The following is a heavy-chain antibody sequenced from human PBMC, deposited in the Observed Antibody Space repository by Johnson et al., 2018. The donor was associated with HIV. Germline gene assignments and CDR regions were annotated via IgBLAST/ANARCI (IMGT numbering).Heavy chain of an antibody. J-gene: IGHJ3*02. D-gene: IGHD5-12*01. CDR1: GFIFNTFG. V-gene: IGHV3-30*02. CDR2: IRYDGSIQ. CDR3: AKVRWLRLDKEAFDS. Sequence: QVQLVESGGGVVQPGGSLRLSCAASGFIFNTFGMHWVRQAPGKGLEWVAFIRYDGSIQYYADSVQGRFTISRDNSKNTLYLQMHSLRLEDTAVYYCAKVRWLRLDKEAFDSWGQGTMVTVS.